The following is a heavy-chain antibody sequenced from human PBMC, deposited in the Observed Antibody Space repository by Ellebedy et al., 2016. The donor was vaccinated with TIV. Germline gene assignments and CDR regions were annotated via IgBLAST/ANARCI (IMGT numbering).Heavy chain of an antibody. J-gene: IGHJ4*02. CDR3: VKDPSDDGWSGYAYYLHY. CDR1: GFTFSNYA. V-gene: IGHV3-64D*06. D-gene: IGHD3-3*01. CDR2: ISSNGGSS. Sequence: PGGSLRLSCSASGFTFSNYAMHWVRQAPGKGLEYVSAISSNGGSSFYAGSVRGRFTISRDNSRNTLYLQMNSLTTEDAAGYYCVKDPSDDGWSGYAYYLHYWGQGTLVTVSS.